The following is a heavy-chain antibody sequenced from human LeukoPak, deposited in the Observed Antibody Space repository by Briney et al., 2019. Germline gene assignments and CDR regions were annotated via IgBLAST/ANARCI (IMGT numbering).Heavy chain of an antibody. D-gene: IGHD6-13*01. Sequence: GASVKVSCKASGGTFSSYAISWARQAPGQGLEWMGGIIPIFGTANYAQKFQGRVTITTGESTSTAYMELSSLRSEDTAVYYCARVGGAAAGTYYYYYMDVWGKGTTVTVSS. CDR1: GGTFSSYA. V-gene: IGHV1-69*05. CDR3: ARVGGAAAGTYYYYYMDV. CDR2: IIPIFGTA. J-gene: IGHJ6*03.